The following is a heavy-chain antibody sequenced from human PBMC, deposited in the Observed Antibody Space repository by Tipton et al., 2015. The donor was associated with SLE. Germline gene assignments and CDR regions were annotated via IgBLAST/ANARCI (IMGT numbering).Heavy chain of an antibody. CDR2: ISSRGDTI. V-gene: IGHV3-48*03. CDR1: GFTLSSYE. Sequence: SLRLSCAASGFTLSSYEINWVRQAPGKGLKWVSYISSRGDTIYYADSVKGRFTISRDNAKDSLDLQMNSLRVEDTAVYYCARKGRHDYGLDVWGQGTTVIVSS. CDR3: ARKGRHDYGLDV. J-gene: IGHJ6*02.